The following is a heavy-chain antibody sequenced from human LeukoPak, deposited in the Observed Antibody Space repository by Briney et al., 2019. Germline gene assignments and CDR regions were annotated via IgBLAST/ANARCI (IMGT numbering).Heavy chain of an antibody. CDR1: GFTFDDYA. Sequence: GGSLRLSCAASGFTFDDYAMHWVRQAPGKGLEWVSGISWNSGSIGYADSVKGRFTISRDNAKNSLYLQMNSLRAEDTALYYCAKSSPPHHGENPSSTSILFVWYFDLWGRGTLVTVSS. CDR3: AKSSPPHHGENPSSTSILFVWYFDL. CDR2: ISWNSGSI. J-gene: IGHJ2*01. D-gene: IGHD2-2*01. V-gene: IGHV3-9*01.